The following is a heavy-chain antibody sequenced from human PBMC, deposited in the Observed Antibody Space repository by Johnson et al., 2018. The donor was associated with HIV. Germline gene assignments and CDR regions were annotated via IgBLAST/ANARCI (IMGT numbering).Heavy chain of an antibody. V-gene: IGHV3-23*04. J-gene: IGHJ3*02. D-gene: IGHD1-7*01. Sequence: VQLVESGGGLVQPGGSLRLSCVASGFTFSSYAMSWVHQAPGKGLEWVSVISEGGNSAYYTDSVEGRFTISRDNSKNTLYLQMNSLRAEDTAVFYCATVGRLTATAQSAFDIWGQGTMVTVSS. CDR1: GFTFSSYA. CDR3: ATVGRLTATAQSAFDI. CDR2: ISEGGNSA.